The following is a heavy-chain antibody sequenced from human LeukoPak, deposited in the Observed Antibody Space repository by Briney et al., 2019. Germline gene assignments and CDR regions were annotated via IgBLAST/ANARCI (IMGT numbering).Heavy chain of an antibody. J-gene: IGHJ3*01. CDR2: ISAYNGNT. D-gene: IGHD6-19*01. CDR3: ARVRFEGSSGWYKS. CDR1: GYTFNSYG. Sequence: VASVKVSCKASGYTFNSYGISWVRQAPGQGLEWMGWISAYNGNTNYAQKLQGRVTMTTDTSTSTAYMELRSLRSDDTAVYYCARVRFEGSSGWYKSWGQGTMVTVSS. V-gene: IGHV1-18*04.